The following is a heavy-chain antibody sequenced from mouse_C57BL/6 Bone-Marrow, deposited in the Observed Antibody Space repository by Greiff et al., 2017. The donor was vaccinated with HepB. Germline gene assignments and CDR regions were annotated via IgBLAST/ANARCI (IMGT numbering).Heavy chain of an antibody. V-gene: IGHV5-17*01. Sequence: EVQWVESGGGLVKPGGSLKLSCAASGFTFSDYGMHWVRQAPEKGLEWVAYISSGSSTIYYADTVKGRFTISRDNAKNTLFLQMTSLRSEDTAMYYCARDEEGYAMDYWGQGTSVTVSS. CDR1: GFTFSDYG. J-gene: IGHJ4*01. CDR3: ARDEEGYAMDY. CDR2: ISSGSSTI.